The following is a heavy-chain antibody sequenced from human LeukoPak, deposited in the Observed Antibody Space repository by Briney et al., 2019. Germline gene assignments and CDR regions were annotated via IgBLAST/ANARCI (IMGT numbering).Heavy chain of an antibody. CDR3: ARVNRGDAFDI. CDR2: IWYDGRNK. J-gene: IGHJ3*02. V-gene: IGHV3-33*01. D-gene: IGHD3-16*02. CDR1: GFTFSSYG. Sequence: QPGGSLRLSCAASGFTFSSYGMHWVRQAPGKGLEWVAVIWYDGRNKFYADSLKGRFTISRDNSKNTLYLQMNSLRAEDTAVYYCARVNRGDAFDIWGQGALVTVSS.